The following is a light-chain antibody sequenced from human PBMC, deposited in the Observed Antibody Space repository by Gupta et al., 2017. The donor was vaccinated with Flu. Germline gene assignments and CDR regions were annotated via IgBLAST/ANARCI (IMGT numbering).Light chain of an antibody. J-gene: IGKJ2*01. CDR2: QVS. CDR1: QSLVHSDGNIY. CDR3: RQGRYWPYT. V-gene: IGKV2-30*02. Sequence: VTLGKPASISCRSSQSLVHSDGNIYLNWFHQRPGQSPRRLIYQVSKRDSGVPDRISGSGSGTDFTLKISGVEADDVGIYFCRQGRYWPYTFGQGTKLEIK.